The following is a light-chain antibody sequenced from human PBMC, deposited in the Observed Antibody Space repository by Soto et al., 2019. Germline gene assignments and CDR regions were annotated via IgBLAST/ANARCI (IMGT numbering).Light chain of an antibody. CDR3: QQSFWTPRT. CDR1: QAISTY. CDR2: AAA. J-gene: IGKJ1*01. V-gene: IGKV1-39*01. Sequence: DIQMTQSPSSLSASIGDRITLTCRASQAISTYLNWYQQKPGEAPKVLVSAAAALQSGVPSRFSASGSGTDFTLTISGLQPEDFATYYCQQSFWTPRTCGQGTRVEV.